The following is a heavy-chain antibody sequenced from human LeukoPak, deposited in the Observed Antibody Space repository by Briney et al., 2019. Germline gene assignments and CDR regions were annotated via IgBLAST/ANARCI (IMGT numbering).Heavy chain of an antibody. J-gene: IGHJ3*02. D-gene: IGHD5-12*01. CDR2: ISGSGDST. CDR3: AKSFSGYANDAFDI. CDR1: GFTFSNYA. V-gene: IGHV3-23*01. Sequence: GGSLRLSCAASGFTFSNYAMRWVRQAPGKGLEWVSGISGSGDSTYYADSVKGRFTISRDNSKNTLYLQMNSLRAEDTAVYYCAKSFSGYANDAFDIWGQGTMVTVSS.